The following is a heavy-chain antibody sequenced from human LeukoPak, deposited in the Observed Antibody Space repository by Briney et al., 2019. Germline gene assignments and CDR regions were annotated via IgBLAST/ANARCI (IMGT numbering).Heavy chain of an antibody. J-gene: IGHJ6*02. V-gene: IGHV3-21*01. D-gene: IGHD3-10*01. CDR2: ISSSSSYI. CDR3: ARVYYDSGSYPMDV. CDR1: GFTFSSHR. Sequence: GGSLRLSCAASGFTFSSHRMNWVRQAPGKGLEWVSSISSSSSYIYYADSLKGRFTISRDNAKNSLCLQMNSLRVEDTAVYYCARVYYDSGSYPMDVWGQGTTVTVSS.